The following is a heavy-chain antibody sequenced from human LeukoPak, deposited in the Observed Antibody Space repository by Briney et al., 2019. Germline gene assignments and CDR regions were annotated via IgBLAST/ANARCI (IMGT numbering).Heavy chain of an antibody. V-gene: IGHV3-23*01. Sequence: GGSLRLSCEASGFTFSSYAMSWVRQAPGKGLEWVSAISGSGSKTYNADYVKGRFTISRDNSKNTLYLQMNSLRAEDTAIYYCAKDPLDYWGQGTLVTVSS. J-gene: IGHJ4*02. CDR2: ISGSGSKT. CDR3: AKDPLDY. CDR1: GFTFSSYA.